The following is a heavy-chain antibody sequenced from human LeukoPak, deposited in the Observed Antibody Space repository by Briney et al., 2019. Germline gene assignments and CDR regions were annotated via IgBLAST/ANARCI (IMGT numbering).Heavy chain of an antibody. CDR2: IKSKTDGGTT. CDR3: TTCGYSGSWFPFDY. CDR1: GFTFSTYS. V-gene: IGHV3-15*01. Sequence: GGSLRLSCAASGFTFSTYSMSWVRQAPGKGLEWVGRIKSKTDGGTTDYAAPVKGRFTISRDDSKNTLYLQMNSLKTEDTAVYYCTTCGYSGSWFPFDYWGQGTLVTVSS. J-gene: IGHJ4*02. D-gene: IGHD6-13*01.